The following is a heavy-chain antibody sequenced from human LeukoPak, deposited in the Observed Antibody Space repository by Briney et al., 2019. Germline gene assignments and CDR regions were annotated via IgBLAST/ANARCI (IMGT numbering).Heavy chain of an antibody. CDR3: ATSPPDYYDSSGADY. Sequence: SETLSLTCTVSGGSISSGSYYWSWIRQPAGKGLEWIGRIYTSGSTNYNPSLKSRVTISVDTSKNQFSLKLSSVTAADTAMYYCATSPPDYYDSSGADYWGQGTLVTVSS. V-gene: IGHV4-61*02. CDR2: IYTSGST. CDR1: GGSISSGSYY. D-gene: IGHD3-22*01. J-gene: IGHJ4*02.